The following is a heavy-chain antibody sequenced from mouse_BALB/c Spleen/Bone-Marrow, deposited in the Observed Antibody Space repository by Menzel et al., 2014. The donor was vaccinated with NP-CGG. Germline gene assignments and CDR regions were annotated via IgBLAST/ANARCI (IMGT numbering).Heavy chain of an antibody. CDR2: IYPGDGDT. V-gene: IGHV1-80*01. J-gene: IGHJ2*01. CDR1: GYVFSTYW. CDR3: ARSGYGSSYDY. D-gene: IGHD1-1*01. Sequence: QVQLQQSGAELVRPGSSVKISCKASGYVFSTYWMNWVKQRPGQGLEWIGQIYPGDGDTNYNGKFKGTATLTADKSSSKAYMQLSSLTSEDSAVYFCARSGYGSSYDYWGQGTTLTVSS.